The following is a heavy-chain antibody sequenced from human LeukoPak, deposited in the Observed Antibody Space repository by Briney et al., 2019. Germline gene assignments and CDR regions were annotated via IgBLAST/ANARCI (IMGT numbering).Heavy chain of an antibody. CDR2: IYYSGST. CDR3: ARHAPRGVYYFDY. V-gene: IGHV4-61*05. J-gene: IGHJ4*02. Sequence: SETLSLTCSVSGGSISSSTYYWGWIRQHPGKGLEWIGYIYYSGSTNHNPSLKSRVTISVDTSKNQFSLKLSSVTAADTAVYYCARHAPRGVYYFDYWGQGTLVTVSS. D-gene: IGHD2-2*01. CDR1: GGSISSSTYY.